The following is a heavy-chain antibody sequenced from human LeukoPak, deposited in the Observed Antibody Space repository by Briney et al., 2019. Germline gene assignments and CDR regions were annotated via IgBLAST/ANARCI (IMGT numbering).Heavy chain of an antibody. V-gene: IGHV4-59*01. D-gene: IGHD5-18*01. J-gene: IGHJ4*02. Sequence: SETLSLTCTVSAGSLRSYYWSWIRQSPGKGLEWIGYIYYSGSTDYNASLKSRVTISVDTSMHQFSLRLTSVTAADTAVYYCARDSGYSYGFFDYWGQGTLVTVSS. CDR3: ARDSGYSYGFFDY. CDR1: AGSLRSYY. CDR2: IYYSGST.